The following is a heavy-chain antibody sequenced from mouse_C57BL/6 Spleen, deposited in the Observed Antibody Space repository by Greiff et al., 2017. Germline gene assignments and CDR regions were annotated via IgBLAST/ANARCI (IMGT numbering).Heavy chain of an antibody. CDR1: GYTFTSYW. D-gene: IGHD3-2*02. Sequence: VQLQQPGAELVKPGASVKLSCKASGYTFTSYWMHWVKQRPGQGLEWIGMIHPNSGSTNYNEKFKSKATLTVDKSSSTAYMQLSSLTSEDSAVYYCARLSGYLAYWGQGTLVTVSA. CDR2: IHPNSGST. J-gene: IGHJ3*01. V-gene: IGHV1-64*01. CDR3: ARLSGYLAY.